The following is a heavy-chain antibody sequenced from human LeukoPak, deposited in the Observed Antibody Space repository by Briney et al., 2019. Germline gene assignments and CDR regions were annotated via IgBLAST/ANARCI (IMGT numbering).Heavy chain of an antibody. CDR1: GGSISSSSYY. CDR3: ARGPDPFSHIVVSEYYFDY. V-gene: IGHV4-61*05. CDR2: IYYSGST. Sequence: KPSETLSLTCTVSGGSISSSSYYWGWIRQPPGKGLEWIGYIYYSGSTNYNPSLKSRVTISVDTSKNQFSLKLSSVTAADTAVYYCARGPDPFSHIVVSEYYFDYWGQGTLVTVSS. D-gene: IGHD2-21*01. J-gene: IGHJ4*02.